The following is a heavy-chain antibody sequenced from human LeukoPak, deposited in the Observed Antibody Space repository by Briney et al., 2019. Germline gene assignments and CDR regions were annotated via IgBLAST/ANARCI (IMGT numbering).Heavy chain of an antibody. V-gene: IGHV3-48*03. Sequence: GGSLRLSCAASGFTFSSFEMNWVRQAPGKGLEWVSYISSTGTTTYYADSVKGRFTISRDNAKNSLYLQMNSLTAEDTAVYYCARAGPWGQETLVTVSS. J-gene: IGHJ5*02. CDR3: ARAGP. CDR1: GFTFSSFE. CDR2: ISSTGTTT.